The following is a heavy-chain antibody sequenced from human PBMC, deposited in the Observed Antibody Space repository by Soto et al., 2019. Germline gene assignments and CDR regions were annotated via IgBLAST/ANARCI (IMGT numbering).Heavy chain of an antibody. CDR3: ARGGHSSSWYRLEAYAFAS. Sequence: QVQLVESGGGVVQPGRSLRLSCEASGFTFKSYGMHWVRQAPGKGLEWVAVVWYDGTNKKYADSVKGRFNIYRDNSTNRLYLQMDSLRAEHTGIYYCARGGHSSSWYRLEAYAFASWGQGSVVTVSS. CDR2: VWYDGTNK. D-gene: IGHD6-13*01. CDR1: GFTFKSYG. J-gene: IGHJ4*02. V-gene: IGHV3-33*01.